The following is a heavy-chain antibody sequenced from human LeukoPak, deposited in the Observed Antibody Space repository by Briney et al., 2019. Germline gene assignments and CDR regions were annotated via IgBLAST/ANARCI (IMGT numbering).Heavy chain of an antibody. Sequence: ASLKLSCKASGYTFTSYGMHWVRQAPGQRLEWMGWINAGNGNTKYSQKFQGRVTITRDTSASTAYMVLSSLRSEDTAVYYCAREVLLWFGELPDYWGQGTLVTVSS. J-gene: IGHJ4*02. CDR1: GYTFTSYG. CDR2: INAGNGNT. V-gene: IGHV1-3*01. D-gene: IGHD3-10*01. CDR3: AREVLLWFGELPDY.